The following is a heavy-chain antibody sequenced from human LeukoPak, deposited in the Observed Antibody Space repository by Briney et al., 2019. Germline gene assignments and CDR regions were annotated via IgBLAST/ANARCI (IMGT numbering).Heavy chain of an antibody. CDR3: ARGKAVAGTFDY. CDR2: INPSGGST. J-gene: IGHJ4*02. D-gene: IGHD6-19*01. Sequence: ASVKVSCNASGGTFSSYAISWVRQAPGQGPEWMGIINPSGGSTSYAQKFQGRVTMTRDTSTSTVYMELSSLRSEDTAVYYCARGKAVAGTFDYWGQGTLVTVSS. V-gene: IGHV1-46*01. CDR1: GGTFSSYA.